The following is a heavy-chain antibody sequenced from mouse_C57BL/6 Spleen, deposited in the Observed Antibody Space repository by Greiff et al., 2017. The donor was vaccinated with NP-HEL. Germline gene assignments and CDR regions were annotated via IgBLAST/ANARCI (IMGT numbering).Heavy chain of an antibody. J-gene: IGHJ3*01. CDR2: ISDGGSYT. CDR3: ARDWVNWGFAY. D-gene: IGHD4-1*02. Sequence: EVKLVESGGGLVKPGGSLKLSCAASGFTFSSYAMSWVRQTPEKRLEWVATISDGGSYTYYPDNVKGRFTISRDNAKNNLYLQMSHLKSEDTAMYYCARDWVNWGFAYWGQGTLVTVSA. CDR1: GFTFSSYA. V-gene: IGHV5-4*01.